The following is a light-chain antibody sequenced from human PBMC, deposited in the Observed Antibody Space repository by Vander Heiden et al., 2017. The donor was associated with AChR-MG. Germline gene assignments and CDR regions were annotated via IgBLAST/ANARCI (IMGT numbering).Light chain of an antibody. Sequence: QSVLTQAPSASGTPGQRVTISCSGSTSNLGTNAVAGYQQLPGTAPKLLIYNTDQRPSGVPDRFSGSKSGTSASLAISGLQSEDEADYYCASWDDKLDGVFGGGTKLTVL. CDR1: TSNLGTNA. J-gene: IGLJ3*02. V-gene: IGLV1-44*01. CDR3: ASWDDKLDGV. CDR2: NTD.